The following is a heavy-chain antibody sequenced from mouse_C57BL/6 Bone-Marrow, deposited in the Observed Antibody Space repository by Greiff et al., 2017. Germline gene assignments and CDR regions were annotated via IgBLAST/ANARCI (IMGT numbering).Heavy chain of an antibody. Sequence: QVQLQQPGAELVRPGSSVKLSCKASGYTFTSYWMDWVKQRPGQGLEWIGNIYPSDSETHYNQKFKDKATLTVDKSSSTAYMQLSSLTSEDSAVYYCARHGYAMDDWGQGTSGTVSS. V-gene: IGHV1-61*01. J-gene: IGHJ4*01. CDR3: ARHGYAMDD. CDR1: GYTFTSYW. CDR2: IYPSDSET.